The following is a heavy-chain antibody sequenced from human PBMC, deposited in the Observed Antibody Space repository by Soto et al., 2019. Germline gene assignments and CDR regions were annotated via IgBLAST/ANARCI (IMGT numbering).Heavy chain of an antibody. CDR1: GFAVSTYA. Sequence: EVQLLESGGGLVQPGGSLRLSCAASGFAVSTYAMSWVRKTPGKGLEWVSTITDSGGSTYYADAVKGRFTISRDNSRNTLYLQMSSLRAEDTAVYSCASQRPCGGGSCFSLRSFDRWGQGTLVTVSS. CDR3: ASQRPCGGGSCFSLRSFDR. J-gene: IGHJ4*02. CDR2: ITDSGGST. D-gene: IGHD2-15*01. V-gene: IGHV3-23*01.